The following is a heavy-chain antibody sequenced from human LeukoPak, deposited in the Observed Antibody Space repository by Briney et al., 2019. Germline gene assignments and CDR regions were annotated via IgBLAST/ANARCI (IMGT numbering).Heavy chain of an antibody. D-gene: IGHD5-24*01. V-gene: IGHV3-30-3*01. J-gene: IGHJ4*02. Sequence: QPGRSLRLSCAASGFTFSSYAMHWVRQAPGKGLEWVAVISYDGSNKYYADSVKGRFTISRDNSKNTLYLQMNSLRAEGTAVYYCARDRDGYNWLYYFDYWGQGTLVTVSS. CDR1: GFTFSSYA. CDR2: ISYDGSNK. CDR3: ARDRDGYNWLYYFDY.